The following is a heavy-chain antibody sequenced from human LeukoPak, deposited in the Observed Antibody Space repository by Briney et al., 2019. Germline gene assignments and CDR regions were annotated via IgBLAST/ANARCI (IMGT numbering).Heavy chain of an antibody. CDR2: INHSGST. Sequence: PSETLSLTCTVSDGSISNGSYYWSWIRQPPGKGLEWIGEINHSGSTNYNPSLKSRVTISVDTSKNQFSLKLSSVTAADTAVYYCARTDFWSGFDYWGQGTLVTVSS. J-gene: IGHJ4*02. D-gene: IGHD3-3*01. CDR3: ARTDFWSGFDY. CDR1: DGSISNGSYY. V-gene: IGHV4-39*07.